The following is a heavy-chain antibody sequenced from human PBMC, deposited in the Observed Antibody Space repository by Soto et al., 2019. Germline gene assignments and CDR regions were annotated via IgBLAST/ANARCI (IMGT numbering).Heavy chain of an antibody. J-gene: IGHJ4*02. CDR3: ARDSKLVGGEDFFDY. V-gene: IGHV3-11*06. CDR1: GFTFSDYY. D-gene: IGHD1-26*01. Sequence: GGSLRLSCAASGFTFSDYYMSWIRQAPGKGLEWVSYISSSSSYTNYADSVKGRFTISRDNAKNSLYLQMNSLRAEDTAVYYCARDSKLVGGEDFFDYWGQGTLFTVSS. CDR2: ISSSSSYT.